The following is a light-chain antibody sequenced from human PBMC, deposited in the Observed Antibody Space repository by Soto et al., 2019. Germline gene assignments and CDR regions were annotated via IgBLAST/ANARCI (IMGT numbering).Light chain of an antibody. CDR1: QSVSSSY. J-gene: IGKJ3*01. CDR3: QQYGSSPPFT. CDR2: GAS. Sequence: EIVLTQSPGTLSLSPGERATLSCRASQSVSSSYLAWYQQKPGQAPRLLIYGASSRATGIPDRFSGSASGTDFTLTISSREPEDFAVYYCQQYGSSPPFTFGPGTKVDI. V-gene: IGKV3-20*01.